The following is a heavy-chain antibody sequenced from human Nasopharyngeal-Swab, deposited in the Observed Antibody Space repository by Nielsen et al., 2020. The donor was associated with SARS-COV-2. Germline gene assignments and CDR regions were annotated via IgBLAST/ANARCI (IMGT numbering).Heavy chain of an antibody. D-gene: IGHD6-13*01. CDR2: ISAYNGVT. V-gene: IGHV1-18*01. CDR3: ARSGDSNYRRPPYYYYYMDV. J-gene: IGHJ6*03. Sequence: WVRQAPGQGLEWMGWISAYNGVTSYAQQFRDRVTMTTDTSTSTAYLEVLSLRSDDTAAYYCARSGDSNYRRPPYYYYYMDVWGKGTTVTVSS.